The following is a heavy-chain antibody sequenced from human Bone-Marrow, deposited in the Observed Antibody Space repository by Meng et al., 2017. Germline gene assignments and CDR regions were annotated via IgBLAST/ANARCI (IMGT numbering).Heavy chain of an antibody. D-gene: IGHD6-19*01. Sequence: SVKVSCKASGGTFRSYAISWVRQAPGQGLEWMGGIIPIFGTANYAQKFQGRVTITADESTSTAYMELSSLRSKDTAVYYCASHQEWARYSSGWDPEYFQHWGQGTLVTVSS. CDR2: IIPIFGTA. V-gene: IGHV1-69*13. J-gene: IGHJ1*01. CDR1: GGTFRSYA. CDR3: ASHQEWARYSSGWDPEYFQH.